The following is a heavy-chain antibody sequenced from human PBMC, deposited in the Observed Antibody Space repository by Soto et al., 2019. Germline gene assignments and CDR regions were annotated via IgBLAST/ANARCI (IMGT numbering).Heavy chain of an antibody. Sequence: QVQLQESGPGLVKSSETLSLTCTVSGGSISSYYWSWIRQPPGKGLEWIGYIYYSGSTNYNPSLKSRVTISVDTSKNQFSLKLSSVTAADTAVYYCARSLYYYDSSGYYAYYFDYWGQGTLATVPS. CDR2: IYYSGST. CDR1: GGSISSYY. V-gene: IGHV4-59*01. D-gene: IGHD3-22*01. J-gene: IGHJ4*02. CDR3: ARSLYYYDSSGYYAYYFDY.